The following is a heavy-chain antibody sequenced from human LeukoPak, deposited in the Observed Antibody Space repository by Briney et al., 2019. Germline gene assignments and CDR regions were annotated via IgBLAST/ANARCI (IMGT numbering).Heavy chain of an antibody. CDR3: ARGVPYYYDSSGYSRFDY. Sequence: GGSLRLSCAASGFTFSSYSMNWVRQAPGKGLEWVSSISSSSSYIYYADLVKGRFTISRDNAKNSLYLQMNSLRAEDTAVYYCARGVPYYYDSSGYSRFDYWGQGTLVTVSS. CDR2: ISSSSSYI. D-gene: IGHD3-22*01. CDR1: GFTFSSYS. J-gene: IGHJ4*02. V-gene: IGHV3-21*01.